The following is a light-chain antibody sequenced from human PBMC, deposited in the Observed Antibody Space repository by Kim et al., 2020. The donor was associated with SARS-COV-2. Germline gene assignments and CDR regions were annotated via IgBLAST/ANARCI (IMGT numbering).Light chain of an antibody. CDR3: QQYNSYRT. CDR2: DAC. CDR1: QSISSW. Sequence: GDRVTITGRASQSISSWLAWYQQKPGKAPKLLIYDACSLESGVTARFSGSGSGTVFTLTISSLQPDDFATYYWQQYNSYRTFGQGTKVDIK. J-gene: IGKJ1*01. V-gene: IGKV1-5*01.